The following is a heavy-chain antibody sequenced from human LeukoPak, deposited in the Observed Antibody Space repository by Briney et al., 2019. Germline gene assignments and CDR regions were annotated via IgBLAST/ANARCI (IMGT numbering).Heavy chain of an antibody. Sequence: PGGSLRLSCAASGFTFSSYAMHWVRQAPGKGLEWVAVISYDGSNKYYADSVKGRFTISRDNSKNTLYLQMNSLRAEDTAVYYCARDRIVGATTLDYWGQGTLVTVSS. V-gene: IGHV3-30*04. CDR2: ISYDGSNK. D-gene: IGHD1-26*01. J-gene: IGHJ4*02. CDR3: ARDRIVGATTLDY. CDR1: GFTFSSYA.